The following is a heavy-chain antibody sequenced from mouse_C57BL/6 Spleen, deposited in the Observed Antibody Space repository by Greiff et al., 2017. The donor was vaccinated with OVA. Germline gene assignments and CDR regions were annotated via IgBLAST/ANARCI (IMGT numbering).Heavy chain of an antibody. CDR1: GYTFTDYN. Sequence: EVHLVESGPELVKPGASVKIPCKASGYTFTDYNMDWVKQSHGKSLEWIGDINPNNGGTIYNQKFKGKATLTVDKSSSTAYMELRSLTSEDTAVYYCARGRGNYDRFAYWGQGTLVTVSA. CDR2: INPNNGGT. J-gene: IGHJ3*01. D-gene: IGHD2-1*01. CDR3: ARGRGNYDRFAY. V-gene: IGHV1-18*01.